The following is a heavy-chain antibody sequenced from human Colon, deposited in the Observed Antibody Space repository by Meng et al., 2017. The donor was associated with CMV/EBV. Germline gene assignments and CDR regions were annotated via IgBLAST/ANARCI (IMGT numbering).Heavy chain of an antibody. CDR1: GYNFTNYW. D-gene: IGHD6-6*01. Sequence: GESLKISCKGSGYNFTNYWIGWVRQMPGKGLEWMGIIYPGDSDTRYSPSFQGQVTISADKSISTAYLQWSSLKASDTAMYYCARHRGIPARPARMDVWGQGTTVTVSS. J-gene: IGHJ6*02. V-gene: IGHV5-51*01. CDR3: ARHRGIPARPARMDV. CDR2: IYPGDSDT.